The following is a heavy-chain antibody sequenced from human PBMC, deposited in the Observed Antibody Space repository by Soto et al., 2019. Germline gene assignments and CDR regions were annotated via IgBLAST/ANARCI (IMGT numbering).Heavy chain of an antibody. CDR3: ARARITIFGVVITDYGMDV. Sequence: SETLSLTCTVSGVSISSYYWSWIRQPAGEGLEWIGRIYTSGSTTYNPSLKSRVTMSVDTSKNQFSLKLSSVTAADTALYYCARARITIFGVVITDYGMDVWGQGTTVTVSS. J-gene: IGHJ6*02. V-gene: IGHV4-4*07. CDR1: GVSISSYY. D-gene: IGHD3-3*01. CDR2: IYTSGST.